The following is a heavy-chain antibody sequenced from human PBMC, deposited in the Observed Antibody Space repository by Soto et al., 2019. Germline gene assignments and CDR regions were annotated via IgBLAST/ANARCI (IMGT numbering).Heavy chain of an antibody. CDR3: ARRVFSQHFDY. CDR2: IYYSGST. D-gene: IGHD2-21*01. CDR1: GGSISSSSYY. Sequence: SETLSLTCTVSGGSISSSSYYWGWIRQPPGKGLEWIGSIYYSGSTYYNPSLKSRVTISVDTSKNQFSLKLSSVTAADTAVYYCARRVFSQHFDYWGQGTLVTVSS. V-gene: IGHV4-39*01. J-gene: IGHJ4*02.